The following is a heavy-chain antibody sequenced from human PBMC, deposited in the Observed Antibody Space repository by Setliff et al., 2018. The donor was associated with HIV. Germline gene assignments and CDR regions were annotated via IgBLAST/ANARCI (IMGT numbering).Heavy chain of an antibody. Sequence: LRLSCTASGFSFSTYAMGWVRQAAGKGLEWVSTIGAVGSPTFYAESVKGRFTISKDNSKDTLYLQMSSLRDEDTALYYCAKVFAFGIDVFDIWGQGTVVTVSS. CDR1: GFSFSTYA. CDR3: AKVFAFGIDVFDI. D-gene: IGHD3-10*01. J-gene: IGHJ3*02. CDR2: IGAVGSPT. V-gene: IGHV3-23*01.